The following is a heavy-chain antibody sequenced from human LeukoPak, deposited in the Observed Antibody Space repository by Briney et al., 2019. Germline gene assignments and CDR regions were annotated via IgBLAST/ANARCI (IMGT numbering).Heavy chain of an antibody. CDR2: IRGSGSDT. V-gene: IGHV3-23*01. CDR3: TTSDCEY. Sequence: GGSLRLSCAASGFTFGSYAMSWVRQAPGKGLECVSDIRGSGSDTYYADSVKGRFTISRDNAKTSLFLQMNSLRAEDTVIYYCTTSDCEYWGQGALVTVSS. J-gene: IGHJ4*02. CDR1: GFTFGSYA.